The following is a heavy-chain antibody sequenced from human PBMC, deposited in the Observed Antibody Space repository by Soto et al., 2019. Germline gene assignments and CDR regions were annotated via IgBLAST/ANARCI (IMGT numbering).Heavy chain of an antibody. Sequence: PGGSLRLSCAASGISFSGSALHWVRQASGKGPEWVGRISANSNKYATFYAEWLIGRSTISSNDSHYTAYLEMNTIKTQAPAVDYCNSGSYYSSIWGQGTLVTVSS. CDR3: NSGSYYSSI. D-gene: IGHD1-26*01. CDR2: ISANSNKYAT. V-gene: IGHV3-73*01. J-gene: IGHJ4*02. CDR1: GISFSGSA.